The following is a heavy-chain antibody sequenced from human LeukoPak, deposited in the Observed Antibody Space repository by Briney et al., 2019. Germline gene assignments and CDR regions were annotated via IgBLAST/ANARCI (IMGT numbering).Heavy chain of an antibody. CDR3: ARDPSMAVAGIYYYYYMDV. D-gene: IGHD6-19*01. V-gene: IGHV4-39*07. J-gene: IGHJ6*03. CDR1: GGSISSTSYY. CDR2: IFYSGGT. Sequence: TPSETLSLTCAVSGGSISSTSYYWGWIRQPPGKGLEWIGSIFYSGGTYYNPSLKSRVTISLDTSKNQFSLKLSSVTAADTAVYYCARDPSMAVAGIYYYYYMDVWGRGTTVTVSS.